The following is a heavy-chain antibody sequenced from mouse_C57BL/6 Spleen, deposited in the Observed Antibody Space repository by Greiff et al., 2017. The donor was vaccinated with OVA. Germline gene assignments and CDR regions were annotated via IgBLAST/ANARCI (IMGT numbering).Heavy chain of an antibody. J-gene: IGHJ3*01. D-gene: IGHD2-3*01. CDR1: GYTFTSYW. Sequence: VQLQQPGAELVKPGASVKMSCKASGYTFTSYWITWVKQRPGQGLEWIGDIYPGSGSTNYNEKFKSKATLTVDTSSSTAYMQLSSLTSEDSAVYYCARTYDGYYVEFAYWGQVTLVTVSA. CDR2: IYPGSGST. CDR3: ARTYDGYYVEFAY. V-gene: IGHV1-55*01.